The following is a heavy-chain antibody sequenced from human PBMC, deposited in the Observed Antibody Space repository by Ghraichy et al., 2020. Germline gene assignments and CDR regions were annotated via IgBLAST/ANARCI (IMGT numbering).Heavy chain of an antibody. V-gene: IGHV3-48*02. CDR2: ISKTATT. D-gene: IGHD5-18*01. Sequence: GGSLRLSCATSGFDFSTSGISWVRQAPGKGLEWLTYISKTATTFYADSVKGRFTISRDNAKNSVFLHMSSLGDEDSGVYYCVKGIPCHYWGQGTLVTVSS. J-gene: IGHJ4*02. CDR1: GFDFSTSG. CDR3: VKGIPCHY.